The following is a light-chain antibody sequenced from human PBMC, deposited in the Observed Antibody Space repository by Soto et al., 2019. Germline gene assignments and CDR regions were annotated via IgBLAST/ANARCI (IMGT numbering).Light chain of an antibody. CDR2: EGT. J-gene: IGLJ6*01. CDR1: TSDVGGYNL. Sequence: QSALTQPASVSGSPGQSITISCSGTTSDVGGYNLVSWYQQHTAKAPKLLIYEGTQRPSGVSSRFSGSKSGNTASLTISGLQAEDEAYYYCCSYASSSTYVFGTGTQLTVL. V-gene: IGLV2-23*01. CDR3: CSYASSSTYV.